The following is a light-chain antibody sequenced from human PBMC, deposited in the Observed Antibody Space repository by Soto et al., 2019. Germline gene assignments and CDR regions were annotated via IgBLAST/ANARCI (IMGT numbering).Light chain of an antibody. CDR2: GAS. V-gene: IGKV3-20*01. CDR3: QEYASSPFS. CDR1: RSVTSNY. J-gene: IGKJ2*01. Sequence: EIVLTQSPGTLSLSPGARATLSCRASRSVTSNYLGWYQQKPGQAPRLLIYGASSRATGIPDRFSGSGSGTDFTLTVSGLEPEDFALYYCQEYASSPFSFGQGTKLEI.